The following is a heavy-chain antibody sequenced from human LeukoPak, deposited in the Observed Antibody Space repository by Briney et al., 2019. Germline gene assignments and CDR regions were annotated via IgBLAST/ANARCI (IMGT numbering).Heavy chain of an antibody. J-gene: IGHJ4*02. D-gene: IGHD3-10*01. CDR1: GFTFSSYA. V-gene: IGHV3-23*01. Sequence: PGGSLRLSCAAPGFTFSSYAMSWVRQAPGKGLGWVSDITSGGSTDYADSVKGRFTISRDNSKNTLYLQMNSLRAEDTAVYYCARDEGEGSYYDYWGQGTLVTVSS. CDR3: ARDEGEGSYYDY. CDR2: ITSGGST.